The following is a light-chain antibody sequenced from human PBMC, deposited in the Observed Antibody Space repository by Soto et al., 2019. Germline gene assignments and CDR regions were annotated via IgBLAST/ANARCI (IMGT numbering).Light chain of an antibody. CDR2: GTN. V-gene: IGLV8-61*01. CDR1: SGSVSTGHF. CDR3: VLYVGGGTYV. Sequence: QTVVTQEPSFSVSPGGTVTLTCGLSSGSVSTGHFPSWYQQTPGQAPRTIIYGTNSRSSGVPDRFSGSILGTKAALTITGAQADDESDYYCVLYVGGGTYVFGAGTKVTVL. J-gene: IGLJ1*01.